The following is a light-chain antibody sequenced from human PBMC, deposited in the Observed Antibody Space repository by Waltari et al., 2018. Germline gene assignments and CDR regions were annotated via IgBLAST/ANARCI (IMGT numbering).Light chain of an antibody. CDR2: DAS. Sequence: DIQMTQSPSSLSASVGDRVTITCQASQDISNYLHWHQQKPGKAPNVLIYDASNLERGVPPRFSGSGSGTDFTFTISSLQPEDIATYYCQQYDHLPYTFGQGTKLEI. V-gene: IGKV1-33*01. CDR1: QDISNY. CDR3: QQYDHLPYT. J-gene: IGKJ2*01.